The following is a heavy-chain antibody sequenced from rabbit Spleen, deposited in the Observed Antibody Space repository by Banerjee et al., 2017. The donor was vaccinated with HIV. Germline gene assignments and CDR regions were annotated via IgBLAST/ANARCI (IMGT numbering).Heavy chain of an antibody. J-gene: IGHJ2*01. Sequence: QEQLVESGGGLVQPGGSLKLSCKASGFDFSSYGMSWVRQAPGKGLEWIGYIDPIFGRTYYASWVNGRFTISSHNAQNTLYLQLTSLTAADTATYFCARGSDEHYPFDPWGPGTLVTVS. CDR1: GFDFSSYG. CDR2: IDPIFGRT. V-gene: IGHV1S47*01. D-gene: IGHD1-1*01. CDR3: ARGSDEHYPFDP.